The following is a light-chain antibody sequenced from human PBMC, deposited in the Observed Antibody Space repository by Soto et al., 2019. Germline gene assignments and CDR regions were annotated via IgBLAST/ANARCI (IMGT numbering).Light chain of an antibody. CDR1: QSVSSY. V-gene: IGKV3-11*01. CDR3: QQRSNWPQWT. Sequence: EIVLTQSPATLSLSPGERATLSCRASQSVSSYLAWYQQKPGQAPRLLIYDASNRAAGIPARFSGRGSGTDFPLPISSLEPEDFAVYYCQQRSNWPQWTFGQGTKVEIK. CDR2: DAS. J-gene: IGKJ1*01.